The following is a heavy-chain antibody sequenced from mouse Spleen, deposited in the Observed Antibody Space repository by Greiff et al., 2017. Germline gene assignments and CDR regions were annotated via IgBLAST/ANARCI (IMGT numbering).Heavy chain of an antibody. CDR2: ISYDGSN. V-gene: IGHV3-6*01. CDR1: GYSITSGYY. J-gene: IGHJ3*01. Sequence: VQLQQSGPGLVKPSQSLSLTCSVTGYSITSGYYWNWIRQFPGNKLEWMGYISYDGSNNYNPSLKNRISITRDTSKNQFFLKLNSVTTEDTATYYCARDGSSYVAWFAYWGQGTLVTVSA. D-gene: IGHD1-1*01. CDR3: ARDGSSYVAWFAY.